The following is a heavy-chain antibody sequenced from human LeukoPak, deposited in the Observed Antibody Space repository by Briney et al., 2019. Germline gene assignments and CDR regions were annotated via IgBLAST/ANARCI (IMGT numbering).Heavy chain of an antibody. CDR3: ASSELGFCSRTSCHDFDY. J-gene: IGHJ4*02. Sequence: SVKVSCKASEDTFSSYTISWVRQAPGQGLEWMGGIFPIFRTPNYAQKFQGRVTITTDESTNTAYMELSSLRSEDTAVYYCASSELGFCSRTSCHDFDYWGQGTLVTVSS. CDR2: IFPIFRTP. V-gene: IGHV1-69*05. CDR1: EDTFSSYT. D-gene: IGHD2-2*01.